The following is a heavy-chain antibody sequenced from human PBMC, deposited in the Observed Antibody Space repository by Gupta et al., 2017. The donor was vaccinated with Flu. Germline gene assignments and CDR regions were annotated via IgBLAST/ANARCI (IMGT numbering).Heavy chain of an antibody. J-gene: IGHJ6*02. Sequence: EVQLVESGGGFFQPGGSLRLSCAASGFTFSNYWMHWVRQGPGKGLVWVSRIHSDGRRTSYADSLKGRFTISRDNAKNTLYLKMKSLRAEDTAMYDGARGQGHGMDVWGQGTTVTVYS. CDR3: ARGQGHGMDV. CDR1: GFTFSNYW. CDR2: IHSDGRRT. V-gene: IGHV3-74*01.